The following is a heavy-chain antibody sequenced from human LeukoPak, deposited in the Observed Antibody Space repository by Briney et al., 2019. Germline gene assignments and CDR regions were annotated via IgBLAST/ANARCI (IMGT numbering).Heavy chain of an antibody. V-gene: IGHV3-30*18. J-gene: IGHJ4*02. CDR2: ITYDGSNK. D-gene: IGHD6-13*01. CDR1: GFTFSSYG. Sequence: PGRSLRLSCAASGFTFSSYGMHWVRQTPGKGLEWVAVITYDGSNKYYADSVKGRFTISRDNSKNTLYLQMNSLRTEDTAVYYCAKAPGIAAAGYFDYWGQGTLVTVSS. CDR3: AKAPGIAAAGYFDY.